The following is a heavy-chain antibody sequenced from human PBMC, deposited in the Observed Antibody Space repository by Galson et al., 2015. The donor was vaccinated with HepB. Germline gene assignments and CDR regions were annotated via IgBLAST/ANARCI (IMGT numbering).Heavy chain of an antibody. CDR3: VKYFYGSGSCSFDV. V-gene: IGHV3-23*01. CDR1: GFTFNDYA. J-gene: IGHJ3*01. Sequence: SLRLSCAASGFTFNDYAMSWVRQAPGKGLEWVSSIGGSGDETYYADSVKGRFTISRDNSKNTLYLQMNSLRADDTVVYYCVKYFYGSGSCSFDVWGQGTMVTVSS. D-gene: IGHD3-10*01. CDR2: IGGSGDET.